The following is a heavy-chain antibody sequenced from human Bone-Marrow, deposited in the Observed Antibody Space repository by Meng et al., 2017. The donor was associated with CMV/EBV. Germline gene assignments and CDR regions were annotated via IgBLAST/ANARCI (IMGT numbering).Heavy chain of an antibody. D-gene: IGHD5/OR15-5a*01. CDR1: GFTFSSYD. CDR3: ARDVSMDV. CDR2: IGTAGDT. J-gene: IGHJ6*02. Sequence: GESLKISCAASGFTFSSYDMHWVRQATGKGLEWVSAIGTAGDTYYPGSVKGRFTISRENAKNSLYLQMNSLRAGDTAVYYCARDVSMDVWGQGTTVTGSS. V-gene: IGHV3-13*01.